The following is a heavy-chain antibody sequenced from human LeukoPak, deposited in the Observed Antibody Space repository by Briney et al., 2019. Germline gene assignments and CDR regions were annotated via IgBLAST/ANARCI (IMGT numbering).Heavy chain of an antibody. CDR2: IRYDGSNK. Sequence: PGGSLRLSCAASGFTFSSYGMHWVRQAPGKGLEWVAFIRYDGSNKYYADSAKGRFTISRDNSKNTLYLQMNSLRAEDTAVYYCAKAVGGSGSYYSPFDYWGQGTLVTVSS. CDR1: GFTFSSYG. J-gene: IGHJ4*02. D-gene: IGHD3-10*01. V-gene: IGHV3-30*02. CDR3: AKAVGGSGSYYSPFDY.